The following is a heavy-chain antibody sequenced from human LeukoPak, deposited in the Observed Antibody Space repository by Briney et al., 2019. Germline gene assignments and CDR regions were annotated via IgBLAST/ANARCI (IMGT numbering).Heavy chain of an antibody. CDR2: IYYSGST. CDR1: GGSISSGGYY. V-gene: IGHV4-31*03. CDR3: ARGHHCSGGSCYLH. Sequence: SETLSLTCTVSGGSISSGGYYWSWIRQHPGKGLEWIGYIYYSGSTYCNPSLKSRVTISVDTSKNQFSLKLSSVTAADTAVYYCARGHHCSGGSCYLHWGQGTLVTVSS. D-gene: IGHD2-15*01. J-gene: IGHJ4*02.